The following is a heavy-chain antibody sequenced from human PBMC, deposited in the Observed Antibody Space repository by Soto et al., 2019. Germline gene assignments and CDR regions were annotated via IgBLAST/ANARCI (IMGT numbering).Heavy chain of an antibody. D-gene: IGHD6-25*01. J-gene: IGHJ1*01. CDR2: IIPISGTA. CDR3: ARIAAAGAEYFQH. CDR1: GGTFSSYA. V-gene: IGHV1-69*01. Sequence: QVQRVQAGVEVKKPGASVKVSCKASGGTFSSYAISWVRQAPGQGLEWMGGIIPISGTANSAQKFQGRVTITADESTSTAYTELSSLRSEDTAVYYWARIAAAGAEYFQHWGQGTLVTVSS.